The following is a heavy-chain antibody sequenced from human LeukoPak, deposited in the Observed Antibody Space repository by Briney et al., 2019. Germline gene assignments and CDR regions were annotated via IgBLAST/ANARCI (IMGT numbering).Heavy chain of an antibody. CDR1: GFTFTNSW. V-gene: IGHV3-7*01. J-gene: IGHJ4*02. CDR2: IKQDGSTK. Sequence: LGESLKISCAASGFTFTNSWMAWVRQAPGKGLEWVANIKQDGSTKHYADSLKGRFTISRDNPKNSLYLQMNNLRADDTAVYYCTRDTDGSLDYWGQGILVTVAS. CDR3: TRDTDGSLDY. D-gene: IGHD1-26*01.